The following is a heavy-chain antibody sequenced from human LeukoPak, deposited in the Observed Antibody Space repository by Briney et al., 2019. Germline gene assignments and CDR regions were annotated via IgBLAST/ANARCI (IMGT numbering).Heavy chain of an antibody. CDR2: IYHSGST. Sequence: SETLSLTCAVSGRSISSANWWTWVRRPPGKGLEWIGEIYHSGSTIYNPSLKSRVTISVDKSENQFSLKLTSVTAADTAVYYCARLSSSSNQHWFDPWGQGTLVTVSS. V-gene: IGHV4-4*02. CDR1: GRSISSANW. D-gene: IGHD6-6*01. J-gene: IGHJ5*02. CDR3: ARLSSSSNQHWFDP.